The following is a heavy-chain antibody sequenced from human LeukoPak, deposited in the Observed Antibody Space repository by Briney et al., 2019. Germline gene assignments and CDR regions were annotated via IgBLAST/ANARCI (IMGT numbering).Heavy chain of an antibody. V-gene: IGHV4-39*07. CDR2: IYYTGST. D-gene: IGHD3-9*01. Sequence: PSETLSLTCTVSGGSISSSAYFWGWIRQPPGKGLEWIGSIYYTGSTYYGPSLKSRVTISVHTSKNQFSLRLSSVTAADTAVYYCARELRTGVTGHDGYWGQGTLVTVSS. J-gene: IGHJ4*02. CDR1: GGSISSSAYF. CDR3: ARELRTGVTGHDGY.